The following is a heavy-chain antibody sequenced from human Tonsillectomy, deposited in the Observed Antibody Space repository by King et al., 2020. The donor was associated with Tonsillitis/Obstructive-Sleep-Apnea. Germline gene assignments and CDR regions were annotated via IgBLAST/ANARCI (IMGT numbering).Heavy chain of an antibody. Sequence: QLQESGPGLVKSSETLSLTCSVSGGSINSDNYYWGWIRRPPGKGLEWIASGYYTGSAYYNPSLKNRAAISVDTSKNQFSLKLSSVTAPDTAVYYCAIHAVVPAGLDWYFDVWGRGTLVTVSS. J-gene: IGHJ2*01. V-gene: IGHV4-39*01. D-gene: IGHD2-2*01. CDR3: AIHAVVPAGLDWYFDV. CDR2: GYYTGSA. CDR1: GGSINSDNYY.